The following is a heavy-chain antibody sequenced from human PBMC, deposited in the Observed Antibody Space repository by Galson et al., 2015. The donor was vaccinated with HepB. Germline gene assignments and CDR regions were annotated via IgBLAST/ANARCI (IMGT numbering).Heavy chain of an antibody. V-gene: IGHV3-74*01. J-gene: IGHJ4*02. D-gene: IGHD2/OR15-2a*01. CDR1: GFTFSSSW. Sequence: SLRLSCAASGFTFSSSWMHWVCQAPGKGLVWVSRINSDESSTSYADSVKGRFTISRDNGKNTLYLQMNSLRAEDTAVYYCVRAIGLDFDCWGQGTLVTVSS. CDR3: VRAIGLDFDC. CDR2: INSDESST.